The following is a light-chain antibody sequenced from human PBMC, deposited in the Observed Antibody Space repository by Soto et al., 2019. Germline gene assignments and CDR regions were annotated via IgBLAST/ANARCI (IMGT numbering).Light chain of an antibody. CDR1: QSVSSTY. CDR3: QQYGSSPPIT. CDR2: GAS. Sequence: VLTQSPGTLSLSPGERATLSCRASQSVSSTYLAWYQQKPGQAPRPLIYGASSRATGTPDRFSGSGSGTDFTLTISRLEPEDFAVYYCQQYGSSPPITFGQGTLLEI. V-gene: IGKV3-20*01. J-gene: IGKJ5*01.